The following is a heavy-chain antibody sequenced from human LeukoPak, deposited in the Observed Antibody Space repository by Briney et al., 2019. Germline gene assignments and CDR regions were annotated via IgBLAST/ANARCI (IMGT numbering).Heavy chain of an antibody. CDR2: INPSAGDT. Sequence: SVKVSCKSSGYTFRAHYIHWLRQAPGQGLEDMGGINPSAGDTRFAERSKGRVTLTRHTSTTTVYMALTRLTFGDTAVYFCARGMYSSSESFDVWGQGTMVVVSS. J-gene: IGHJ3*01. V-gene: IGHV1-2*02. D-gene: IGHD3-22*01. CDR3: ARGMYSSSESFDV. CDR1: GYTFRAHY.